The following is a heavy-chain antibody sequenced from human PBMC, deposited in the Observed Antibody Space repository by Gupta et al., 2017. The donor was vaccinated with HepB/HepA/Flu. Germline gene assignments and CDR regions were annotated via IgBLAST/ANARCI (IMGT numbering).Heavy chain of an antibody. V-gene: IGHV3-74*01. CDR2: INSDGSRI. J-gene: IGHJ4*02. CDR3: GRGAFGERDY. CDR1: EFTFSDYW. Sequence: ETLVEESGGGVVQPGGSLRLSCAAFEFTFSDYWMRWFRQATGKGLVWVLRINSDGSRIDYANTVKGRFTISRDNAKKTLYLQMNGLRAEDTAVYYCGRGAFGERDYWGQGVLVTVSS. D-gene: IGHD3-10*01.